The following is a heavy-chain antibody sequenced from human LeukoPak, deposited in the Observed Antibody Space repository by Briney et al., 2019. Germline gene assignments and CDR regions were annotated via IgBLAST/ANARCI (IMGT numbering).Heavy chain of an antibody. Sequence: SETLSLTCTVSGGSISSSSYYWGWIRQPPGKGLEWIGSIYYSGSSYYTPSLKSRLTISVDTSKDQFSLKLTSVTAADTAVYYCAASGYSTRLYYYDFWGQGTLVTVSS. D-gene: IGHD2-8*01. CDR1: GGSISSSSYY. V-gene: IGHV4-39*01. J-gene: IGHJ4*02. CDR3: AASGYSTRLYYYDF. CDR2: IYYSGSS.